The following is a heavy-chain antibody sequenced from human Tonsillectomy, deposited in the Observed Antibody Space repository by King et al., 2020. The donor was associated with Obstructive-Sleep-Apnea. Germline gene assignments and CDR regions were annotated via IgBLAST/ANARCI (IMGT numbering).Heavy chain of an antibody. CDR2: ISNSVSTT. CDR1: GFTFSDSY. D-gene: IGHD6-19*01. V-gene: IGHV3-11*01. J-gene: IGHJ4*02. Sequence: VQLVESGGGLVKPGGSLRLSCTASGFTFSDSYMSRIRQAPWKVLEGIAYISNSVSTTFYADSVKGRFTISRDNAQNSLYLQMNSLRVEDTAVYYCARCSLSSGWSDYWGQGTLVTVSS. CDR3: ARCSLSSGWSDY.